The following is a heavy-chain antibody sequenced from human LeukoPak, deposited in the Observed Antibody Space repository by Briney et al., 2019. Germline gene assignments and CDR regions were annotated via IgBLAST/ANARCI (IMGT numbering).Heavy chain of an antibody. V-gene: IGHV3-23*01. Sequence: GGSLRLSCAASGFTFSSYAMSWVRQAPGKGLEWVSAISGSGGSIYYADSVKGRFTISRDNSKNTLYLQMNSLRAEDTAVYYCAKDPYCSSTSCPTEFDWFDPWGQGTLVTVSS. CDR1: GFTFSSYA. J-gene: IGHJ5*02. CDR3: AKDPYCSSTSCPTEFDWFDP. D-gene: IGHD2-2*01. CDR2: ISGSGGSI.